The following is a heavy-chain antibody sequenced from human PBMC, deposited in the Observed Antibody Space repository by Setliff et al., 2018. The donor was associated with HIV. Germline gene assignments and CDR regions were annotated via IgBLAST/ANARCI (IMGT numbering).Heavy chain of an antibody. CDR3: ARQTWEYYDTLTGYYRSPKNFDS. V-gene: IGHV4-39*01. CDR2: ISYTGST. D-gene: IGHD3-9*01. Sequence: SETLSLTCTVPGGSINRSNYYWGWIRQPPGKGLEWIGAISYTGSTYYDPSLKSRVTISLDTSKNQFFLKLSSVTAPDTAIFYCARQTWEYYDTLTGYYRSPKNFDSWGQGTLVTVSS. J-gene: IGHJ4*02. CDR1: GGSINRSNYY.